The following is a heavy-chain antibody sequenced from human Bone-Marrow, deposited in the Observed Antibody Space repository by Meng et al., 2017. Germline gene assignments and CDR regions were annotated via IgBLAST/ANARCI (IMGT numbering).Heavy chain of an antibody. CDR1: GGSISGSNW. CDR3: ARNGYYSIDY. Sequence: QVQLQESGPGLVKPSETLSLTCAVSGGSISGSNWWSWARQPPGKGLEWIGEIHHSGNTNYNPTLKSRVTISVDKSKNDSSLKLNSVTAADTAVYYCARNGYYSIDYWGQGTLVTVSS. V-gene: IGHV4-4*02. D-gene: IGHD3-22*01. J-gene: IGHJ4*02. CDR2: IHHSGNT.